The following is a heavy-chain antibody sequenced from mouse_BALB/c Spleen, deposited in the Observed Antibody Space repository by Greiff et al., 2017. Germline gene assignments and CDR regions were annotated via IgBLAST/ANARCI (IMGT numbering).Heavy chain of an antibody. CDR3: ARPITTVVEGFAY. V-gene: IGHV1-54*01. Sequence: VQVVESGAELVRPGTSVKVSCKASGYAFTNYLIEWVKQRPGQGLEWIGVINPGSGGTNYNEKFKGKATLTADKSSSTAYMQLSSLTSDDSAVYFCARPITTVVEGFAYWGQGTLVTVSA. CDR2: INPGSGGT. D-gene: IGHD1-1*01. J-gene: IGHJ3*01. CDR1: GYAFTNYL.